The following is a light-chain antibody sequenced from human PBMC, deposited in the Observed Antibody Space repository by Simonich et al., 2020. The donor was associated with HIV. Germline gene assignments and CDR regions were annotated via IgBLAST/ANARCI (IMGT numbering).Light chain of an antibody. CDR2: GAS. V-gene: IGKV3-15*01. J-gene: IGKJ4*01. CDR1: QTVSRN. Sequence: EIVMTQSPATLSVSPGERATLSCRASQTVSRNLAWYQQKPGQAPRLLIYGASTRATGIPARFSGSGSGTEFTLTISSMQSEDFAVYRCQQYNDWPTFGGGTKVEIK. CDR3: QQYNDWPT.